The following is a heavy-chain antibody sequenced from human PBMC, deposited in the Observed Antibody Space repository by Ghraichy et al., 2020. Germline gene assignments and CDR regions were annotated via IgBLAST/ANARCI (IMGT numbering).Heavy chain of an antibody. CDR3: ARGNYRNIDLVAAGLDY. Sequence: SETLSLTCTVSGGSISNDCWNCIRQPPGKGLEWIGYIYRGGSTKYNPSLKSRVTISLDTSKKQLSLRLRSVIAADTAMYFCARGNYRNIDLVAAGLDYWGQGTLVSVSS. V-gene: IGHV4-59*01. D-gene: IGHD2-15*01. J-gene: IGHJ4*02. CDR2: IYRGGST. CDR1: GGSISNDC.